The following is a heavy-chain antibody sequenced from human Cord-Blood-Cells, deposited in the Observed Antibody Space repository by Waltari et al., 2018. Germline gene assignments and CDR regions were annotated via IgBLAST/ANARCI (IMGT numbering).Heavy chain of an antibody. V-gene: IGHV4-39*01. CDR2: IYYSGST. J-gene: IGHJ3*02. CDR1: GGSISSSSYY. D-gene: IGHD6-19*01. Sequence: QLQLQESGPGLVKPSETLSLTCTVSGGSISSSSYYWGWIRQPPGKGLEWIGSIYYSGSTYYNPSLKSRVTISVDTSKNQFSLKLSSVTAADTAVYYRAPSSGWYDDAFDIWGQGTMVTVSS. CDR3: APSSGWYDDAFDI.